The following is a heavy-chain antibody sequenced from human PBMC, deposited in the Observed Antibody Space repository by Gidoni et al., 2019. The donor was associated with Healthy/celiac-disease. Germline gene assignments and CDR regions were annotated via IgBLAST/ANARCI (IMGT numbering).Heavy chain of an antibody. CDR1: GFTFDDYA. V-gene: IGHV3-9*01. D-gene: IGHD3-3*01. Sequence: EVQLVESGGGLVQPGRSLRLSCAASGFTFDDYAMHWVRQAPGKGLEWVSGISWNSGSIGYADSVKGRFTISRDNAKNSLYLQMNSLRAEDTALYYCAKDIKYGRVYDFWSGPPDYWGQGTLVTVSS. CDR3: AKDIKYGRVYDFWSGPPDY. CDR2: ISWNSGSI. J-gene: IGHJ4*02.